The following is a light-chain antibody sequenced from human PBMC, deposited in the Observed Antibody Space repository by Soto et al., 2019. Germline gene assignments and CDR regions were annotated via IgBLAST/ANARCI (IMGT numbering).Light chain of an antibody. CDR2: GAS. J-gene: IGKJ2*01. CDR1: QSISSSY. CDR3: QQYGSSSYT. V-gene: IGKV3-20*01. Sequence: EIVLTQSPGTLSLSPGERATLSCRASQSISSSYLTWYQHKPGQAPRLLIYGASSRATGIPDRFSGSGSGTHFTLTFSRLEPEDFAVYYCQQYGSSSYTFCQGTQLEIK.